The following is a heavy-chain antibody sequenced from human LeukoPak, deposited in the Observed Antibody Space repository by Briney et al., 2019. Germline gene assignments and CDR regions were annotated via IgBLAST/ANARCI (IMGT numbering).Heavy chain of an antibody. CDR2: IYPGDSDT. CDR3: ARRDSIVGATSFDY. J-gene: IGHJ4*02. V-gene: IGHV5-51*01. D-gene: IGHD1-26*01. CDR1: GYSFTSYW. Sequence: GESLKISCKGSGYSFTSYWIGWVRQMPGKGLEWMGIIYPGDSDTRYSPSFQGQVTISADRSISTAYLQWSSLKASDTAMYYCARRDSIVGATSFDYWGQGTLVAVSS.